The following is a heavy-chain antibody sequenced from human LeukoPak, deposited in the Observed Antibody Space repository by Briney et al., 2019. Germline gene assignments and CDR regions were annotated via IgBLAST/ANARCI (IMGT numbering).Heavy chain of an antibody. CDR1: GGSISSGSYY. J-gene: IGHJ4*02. CDR3: ARERDYDILTGYLD. D-gene: IGHD3-9*01. CDR2: IYTSGST. Sequence: SETLSLTCTVSGGSISSGSYYWSWIRQPAGKGLEWIGRIYTSGSTNYNPSLKSRVTISVDTSKNQFSLKLSSVTAADTAVYYCARERDYDILTGYLDWGQGTLVTVSS. V-gene: IGHV4-61*02.